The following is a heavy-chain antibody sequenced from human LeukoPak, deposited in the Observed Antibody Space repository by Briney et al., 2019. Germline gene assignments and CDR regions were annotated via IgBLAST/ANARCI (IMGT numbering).Heavy chain of an antibody. V-gene: IGHV3-7*01. CDR1: GFTFTGFF. J-gene: IGHJ5*02. D-gene: IGHD4-23*01. CDR2: INRDGTET. Sequence: GGPLRLSCAASGFTFTGFFMSWLRQAPGKGLEWVANINRDGTETYYVGSVKGRFTISIDNAKNSVYLQMNSLRTEDTAIYYCARSRWPEDLWGRGTLVTVSS. CDR3: ARSRWPEDL.